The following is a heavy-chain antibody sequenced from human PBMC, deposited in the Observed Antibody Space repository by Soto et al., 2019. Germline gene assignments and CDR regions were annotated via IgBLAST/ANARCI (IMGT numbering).Heavy chain of an antibody. CDR1: GGSITDYS. CDR3: ARDQGVVVTADNWFDP. D-gene: IGHD2-21*02. V-gene: IGHV4-4*07. Sequence: ETLSLTCTVSGGSITDYSWVWIRQPAGKGLEWIGRIFSSGSTNYNPSLKGRITMSLDTSKNQSSLKLNSATATDTAVYFCARDQGVVVTADNWFDPWGQGILVTVSS. CDR2: IFSSGST. J-gene: IGHJ5*02.